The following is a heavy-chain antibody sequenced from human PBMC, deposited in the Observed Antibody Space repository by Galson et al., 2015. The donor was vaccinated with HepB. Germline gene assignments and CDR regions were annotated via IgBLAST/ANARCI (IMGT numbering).Heavy chain of an antibody. V-gene: IGHV3-30*18. CDR1: GFTFSSYG. CDR3: AKEGGDFWSGHGTTFDY. D-gene: IGHD3-3*01. CDR2: ISYDGSNK. J-gene: IGHJ4*02. Sequence: SLRLSCAASGFTFSSYGMHWVRQASGKGLEWVAVISYDGSNKYYADSVKGRFTISRDNSKNTLYLQMNSLRAEDTAVYYCAKEGGDFWSGHGTTFDYWGQGTLVTVSS.